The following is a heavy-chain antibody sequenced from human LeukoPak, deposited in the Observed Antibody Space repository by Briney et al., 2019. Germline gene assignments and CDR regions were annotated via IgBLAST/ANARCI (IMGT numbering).Heavy chain of an antibody. CDR2: INHSGGT. CDR3: ARGRYSQYFDY. J-gene: IGHJ4*02. D-gene: IGHD5-18*01. V-gene: IGHV4-34*01. Sequence: SETLSLACAVYGGSFSGYYWSWIRQPPGKGLEWIGEINHSGGTYYNPSLKSRVTLSVDTSKNQFSLKMNSVTAADTAVYYCARGRYSQYFDYWGQGTLVTVSS. CDR1: GGSFSGYY.